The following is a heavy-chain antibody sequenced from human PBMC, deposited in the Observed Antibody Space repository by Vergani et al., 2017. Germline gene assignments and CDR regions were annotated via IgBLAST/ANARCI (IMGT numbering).Heavy chain of an antibody. CDR1: GYTFTSYA. J-gene: IGHJ3*02. CDR3: ARDLTYYYGSGSYWSAFDI. D-gene: IGHD3-10*01. V-gene: IGHV7-4-1*02. Sequence: QVQLVQSGSDLKKPGASVKVSCKASGYTFTSYAMNWVRQAPGQGLEWMGWINTNTGNPTYAQGFTGRFVFSLDTSVSTAYLQISSLKAEDTAVYYCARDLTYYYGSGSYWSAFDIWGQGTMVTVSS. CDR2: INTNTGNP.